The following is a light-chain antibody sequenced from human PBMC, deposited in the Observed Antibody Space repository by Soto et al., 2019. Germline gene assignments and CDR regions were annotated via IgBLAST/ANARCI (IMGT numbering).Light chain of an antibody. Sequence: QSVLTQPASVSGSPGQSITISCTGTSSDVGDYNYVSWSQQHPGKAPKLIIYEVNNRPSGVSNRFSGSKSGNTASLTISGLQAEDEADYYCSSYTITDTYVFGSGTKVTVL. J-gene: IGLJ1*01. CDR2: EVN. CDR1: SSDVGDYNY. V-gene: IGLV2-14*01. CDR3: SSYTITDTYV.